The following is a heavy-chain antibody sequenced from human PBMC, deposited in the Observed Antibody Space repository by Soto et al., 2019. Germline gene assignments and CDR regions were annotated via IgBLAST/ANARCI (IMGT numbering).Heavy chain of an antibody. D-gene: IGHD6-13*01. CDR3: ARTGIAAAATDAFDI. CDR1: GFRFSDYS. CDR2: ISSSSFTI. Sequence: GGSLRLSCAASGFRFSDYSMNWVRQAPGRGLEWVSYISSSSFTIHYADSVEGRFAISRDKSISTAYLQWSSLKASDTAMYYCARTGIAAAATDAFDIWGQGTMVTVSS. V-gene: IGHV3-48*01. J-gene: IGHJ3*02.